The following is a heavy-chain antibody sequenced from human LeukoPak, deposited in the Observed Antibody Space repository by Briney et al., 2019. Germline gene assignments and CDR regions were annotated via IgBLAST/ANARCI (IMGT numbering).Heavy chain of an antibody. CDR3: ARRPLHSQNWLAP. Sequence: GESLKISCNSSGYSFTTYWIAWVRQMPGKGLEWMGIIFPGDSDTRYSPSIQGQVTISVDRSISTAYLQWSSLKASDTAIYYCARRPLHSQNWLAPWGQGTLVTVSS. CDR1: GYSFTTYW. CDR2: IFPGDSDT. J-gene: IGHJ5*02. V-gene: IGHV5-51*01.